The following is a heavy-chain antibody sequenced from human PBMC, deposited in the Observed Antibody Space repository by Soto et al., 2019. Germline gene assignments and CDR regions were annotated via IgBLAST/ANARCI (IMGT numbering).Heavy chain of an antibody. CDR3: TRDRAGPQHYFDY. CDR1: GFTFSSDW. D-gene: IGHD3-10*01. CDR2: INTDGTGT. Sequence: PGGSLRLSCAASGFTFSSDWLHWVRQPPGKGLEWVSRINTDGTGTSYADSVKGRFTISRDNAKNTLYLQMNSLRAEDTAIYYCTRDRAGPQHYFDYWGQGNMVTVSS. V-gene: IGHV3-74*01. J-gene: IGHJ4*02.